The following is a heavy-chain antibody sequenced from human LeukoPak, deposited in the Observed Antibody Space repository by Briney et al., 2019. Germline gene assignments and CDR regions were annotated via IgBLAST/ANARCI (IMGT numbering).Heavy chain of an antibody. Sequence: TGGSLRLSCAASGFTFSSYWMHWVRQAPGKGLVWVSRINSDGRSTTYADSVKGRFTISRDNVKNTLYLQMNSLRAEDTSVYYCARDRNTGSSYENLFEYWGQGSLVTVSS. J-gene: IGHJ4*02. CDR2: INSDGRST. V-gene: IGHV3-74*01. CDR3: ARDRNTGSSYENLFEY. D-gene: IGHD1-26*01. CDR1: GFTFSSYW.